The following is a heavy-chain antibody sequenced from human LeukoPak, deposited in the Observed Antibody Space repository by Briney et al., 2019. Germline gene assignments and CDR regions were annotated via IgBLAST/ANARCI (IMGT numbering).Heavy chain of an antibody. CDR1: GFTFGDYA. V-gene: IGHV3-9*01. CDR3: ARVKLYCSSTSCLNWFDP. Sequence: PGGSLRLSCAASGFTFGDYAMHWVRQAPGKGLEWVSGISWNSDSIGYADSVKGRFTISRDNAKNSLYLQMNSLRAEDTALYYCARVKLYCSSTSCLNWFDPWGQGTLVTVSS. CDR2: ISWNSDSI. J-gene: IGHJ5*02. D-gene: IGHD2-2*01.